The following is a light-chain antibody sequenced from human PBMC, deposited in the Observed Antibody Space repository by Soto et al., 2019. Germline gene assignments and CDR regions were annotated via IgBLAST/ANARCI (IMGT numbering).Light chain of an antibody. CDR3: QQADSLPLVT. CDR2: AAS. Sequence: DIQLTQSPSFLSASVGHRVTITCRASQGISSYLAWYQQKPGKAPKLLIYAASSLFSGVPSRFSGSGSGTDFTLTISSLQPEDFATYYCQQADSLPLVTFGQGTRLEI. J-gene: IGKJ5*01. V-gene: IGKV1-9*01. CDR1: QGISSY.